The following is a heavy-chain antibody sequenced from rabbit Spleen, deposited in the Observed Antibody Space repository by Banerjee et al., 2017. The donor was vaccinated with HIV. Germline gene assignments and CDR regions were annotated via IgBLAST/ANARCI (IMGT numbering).Heavy chain of an antibody. J-gene: IGHJ3*01. CDR2: IYSSKGNT. Sequence: QEQLEESGGGLVQPEGSLTLTCTASGFTISSSYWISWVRQAPGKGLEWIGCIYSSKGNTFYASWAKGRFTISKTSSTTVTLQMTSLTAADTATYFCMRNGGLWGQGTLVTVS. CDR3: MRNGGL. CDR1: GFTISSSYW. V-gene: IGHV1S45*01. D-gene: IGHD3-1*01.